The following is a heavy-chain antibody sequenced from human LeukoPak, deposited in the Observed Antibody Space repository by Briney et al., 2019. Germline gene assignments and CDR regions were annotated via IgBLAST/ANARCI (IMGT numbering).Heavy chain of an antibody. J-gene: IGHJ4*02. CDR2: ISAYNGNT. CDR1: GYTFTSYG. D-gene: IGHD4-17*01. V-gene: IGHV1-18*01. CDR3: ASKVITGTTQDQYFDS. Sequence: ASVKVSCKASGYTFTSYGISWVRQAPGQGLEWMGWISAYNGNTNYAQKLQGRVTMTTDTSTSTAYMELRSLRSDDTAVYYCASKVITGTTQDQYFDSWGQGTLVTVSS.